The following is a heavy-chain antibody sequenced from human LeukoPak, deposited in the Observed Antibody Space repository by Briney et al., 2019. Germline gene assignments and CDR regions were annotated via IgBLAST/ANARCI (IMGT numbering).Heavy chain of an antibody. Sequence: ASVKVSCKASGYTFTGYYMHWVRQAPGQGLEWMGWINPNSGGTNYAQKFQSRVTMTRDTSISTAYMELSRLRSDDTAVYYCARVRYYGSGSCPDYWGQGTLVTVSS. CDR2: INPNSGGT. V-gene: IGHV1-2*02. CDR1: GYTFTGYY. J-gene: IGHJ4*02. CDR3: ARVRYYGSGSCPDY. D-gene: IGHD3-10*01.